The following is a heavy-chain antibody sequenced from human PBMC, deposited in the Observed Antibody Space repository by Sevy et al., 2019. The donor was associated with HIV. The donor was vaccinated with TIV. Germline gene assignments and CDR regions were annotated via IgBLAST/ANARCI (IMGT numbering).Heavy chain of an antibody. J-gene: IGHJ4*02. CDR1: GYTFTGYY. V-gene: IGHV1-2*06. Sequence: ASVKVSCKASGYTFTGYYMHWVRQAPGQGLEWMGRINPNSGGTNYAQKFQGRVTMTRDTSISTAYMELSRLRSDDTAMYYCARVSQIYDFWSGYSPYYFDYWGQGTLVTVSS. CDR2: INPNSGGT. CDR3: ARVSQIYDFWSGYSPYYFDY. D-gene: IGHD3-3*01.